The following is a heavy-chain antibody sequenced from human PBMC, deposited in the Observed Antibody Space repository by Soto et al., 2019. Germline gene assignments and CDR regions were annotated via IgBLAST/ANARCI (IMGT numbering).Heavy chain of an antibody. V-gene: IGHV3-23*01. J-gene: IGHJ6*02. Sequence: EVQLLESGGGLVQPGKSLRVSCVASGLTFSTYAMTWVRRAPGKGLEWVSSISGSGGSTYYADSVKGRFTISRDNSKNILYLQMDSLRAEDTAIYYCAKGVTATRPLNDLWDQGTTVTVSS. D-gene: IGHD2-21*02. CDR2: ISGSGGST. CDR1: GLTFSTYA. CDR3: AKGVTATRPLNDL.